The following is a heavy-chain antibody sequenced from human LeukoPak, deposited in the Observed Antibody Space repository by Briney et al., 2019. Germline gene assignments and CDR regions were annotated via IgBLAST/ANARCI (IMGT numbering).Heavy chain of an antibody. D-gene: IGHD1-1*01. J-gene: IGHJ4*02. CDR3: ASDPRPQTGTPYFDY. CDR2: IDIDGNT. Sequence: GGSLRLSCAASGFTFSHSYIHWVRQAPGKGLVWVSRIDIDGNTVYADPVKGRFTISRDNAKSTLYLEMSSLRGEDTAVYYCASDPRPQTGTPYFDYWGQGTLVTVSS. V-gene: IGHV3-74*01. CDR1: GFTFSHSY.